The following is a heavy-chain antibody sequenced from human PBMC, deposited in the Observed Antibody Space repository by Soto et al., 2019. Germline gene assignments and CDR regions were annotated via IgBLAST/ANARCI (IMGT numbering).Heavy chain of an antibody. D-gene: IGHD3-16*01. Sequence: GESLKISCKGSGYSFTSYWIGWVRQMPGKGLEWMGIIYPGDSDTRYSPSFQGQVTISADKSISTAYLQWSSLKASDTAMYYCARGHRGGYYDYVRGDAFDIWGQGTMVTVSS. V-gene: IGHV5-51*01. CDR1: GYSFTSYW. J-gene: IGHJ3*02. CDR2: IYPGDSDT. CDR3: ARGHRGGYYDYVRGDAFDI.